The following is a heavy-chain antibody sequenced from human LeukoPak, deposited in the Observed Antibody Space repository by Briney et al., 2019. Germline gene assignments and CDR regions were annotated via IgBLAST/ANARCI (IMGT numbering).Heavy chain of an antibody. D-gene: IGHD5-12*01. V-gene: IGHV4-59*08. CDR2: IYHSGST. Sequence: PSETLSLTCTVSGGSISSYYWSWIRQPPGKGLEWIGSIYHSGSTYYNPSLKSRVTISVDTSKNQFSLKLSSVTAADTAVYYCARSPTPVATINYWGQGTLVTVSS. J-gene: IGHJ4*02. CDR3: ARSPTPVATINY. CDR1: GGSISSYY.